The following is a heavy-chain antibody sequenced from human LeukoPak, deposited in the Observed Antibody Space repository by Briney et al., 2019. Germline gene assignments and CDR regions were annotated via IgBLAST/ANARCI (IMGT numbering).Heavy chain of an antibody. J-gene: IGHJ4*02. CDR2: ISGSGGST. Sequence: GGSLRLSCAASGFTFSSYGMSWVRQAPGKGLEWVSGISGSGGSTYYADSVKGRFTISRDNSKNTLYLQMNSLRAEDTAVYYCATGFSSCLIPIDYWGQGTLVTVSS. CDR1: GFTFSSYG. D-gene: IGHD6-19*01. V-gene: IGHV3-23*01. CDR3: ATGFSSCLIPIDY.